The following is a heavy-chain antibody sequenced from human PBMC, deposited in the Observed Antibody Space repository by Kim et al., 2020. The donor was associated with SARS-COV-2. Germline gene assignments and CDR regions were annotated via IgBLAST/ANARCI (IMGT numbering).Heavy chain of an antibody. Sequence: AQGFTGRFVFSLDTSVSTAYLQISSLKAEDTAVYYCARDRRSSWPYYFDYWGQGTLVTVSS. CDR3: ARDRRSSWPYYFDY. D-gene: IGHD6-13*01. J-gene: IGHJ4*02. V-gene: IGHV7-4-1*02.